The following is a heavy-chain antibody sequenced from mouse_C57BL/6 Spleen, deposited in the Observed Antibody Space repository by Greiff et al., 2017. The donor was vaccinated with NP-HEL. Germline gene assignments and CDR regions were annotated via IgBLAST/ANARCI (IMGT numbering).Heavy chain of an antibody. J-gene: IGHJ3*01. CDR1: GYAFSSYW. Sequence: QVQLQQSGAELVKPGASVKISCKASGYAFSSYWMNWVKQRPGKGLAWIGQIYPGDGDTNYNGKFKGKATLTADKSSSTAYMQLSSLTSEDSAVYFCARSPVYYGSPFAYWGQGTLVTVSA. CDR3: ARSPVYYGSPFAY. CDR2: IYPGDGDT. V-gene: IGHV1-80*01. D-gene: IGHD1-1*01.